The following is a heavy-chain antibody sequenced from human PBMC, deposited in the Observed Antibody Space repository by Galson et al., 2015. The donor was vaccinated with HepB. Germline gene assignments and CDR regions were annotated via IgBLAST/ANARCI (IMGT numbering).Heavy chain of an antibody. D-gene: IGHD1-26*01. J-gene: IGHJ3*02. CDR2: ISAYNGNT. Sequence: QSGAEVKKPGESLKISCKASGYTFTSYGISWVRQAPGQGLEWMGWISAYNGNTNYAQKLQGRVTMTTDTSTSTAYMELRSPRSDDTAVYYCARETGWGSYDAFDIWGQGTMVTVSS. CDR1: GYTFTSYG. CDR3: ARETGWGSYDAFDI. V-gene: IGHV1-18*01.